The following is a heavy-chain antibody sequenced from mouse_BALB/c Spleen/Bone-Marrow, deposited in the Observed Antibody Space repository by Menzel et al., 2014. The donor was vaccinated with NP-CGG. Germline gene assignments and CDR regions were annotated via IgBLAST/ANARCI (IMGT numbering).Heavy chain of an antibody. CDR2: IHLSDSES. D-gene: IGHD3-3*01. CDR1: GYSFTSYW. Sequence: QVQLQQPGAELVRPGASVKLSCKASGYSFTSYWMNWVKQRPGQGLEWIGMIHLSDSESRLNQMFKDKATLTVDKSSSTAYMQLSSPTSEDSAVYYCTRYDLTTRAFAYWGQGTLVTVSA. V-gene: IGHV1-61*01. J-gene: IGHJ3*01. CDR3: TRYDLTTRAFAY.